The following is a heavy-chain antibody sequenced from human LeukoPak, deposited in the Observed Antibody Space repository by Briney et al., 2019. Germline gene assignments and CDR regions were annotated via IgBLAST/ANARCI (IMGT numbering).Heavy chain of an antibody. Sequence: SETLSLTCTVSGGSISSYYWSWIRQPPGKGLEWIGFIYYSGSTNYNPSLKSRVTISVDTAKNQCSLKLSSVTAADTAVYYCARGLRLNAFDIWGQGTMVTVSS. V-gene: IGHV4-59*01. J-gene: IGHJ3*02. CDR1: GGSISSYY. CDR3: ARGLRLNAFDI. D-gene: IGHD5-12*01. CDR2: IYYSGST.